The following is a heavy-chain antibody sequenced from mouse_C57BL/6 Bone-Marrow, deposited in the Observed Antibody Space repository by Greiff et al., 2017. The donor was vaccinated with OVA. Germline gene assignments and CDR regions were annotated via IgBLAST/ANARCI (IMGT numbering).Heavy chain of an antibody. CDR3: ARGDYDYDGYAMDY. CDR1: GYTFTSYW. CDR2: IDPSDSYT. V-gene: IGHV1-69*01. D-gene: IGHD2-4*01. Sequence: QVQLKQSGAELVMPGASVKLSCKASGYTFTSYWMHWVKQRPGQGLEWIGEIDPSDSYTNYNQKFKGKSTLTVDKSASTAYMQLSSLTSEDSAVYYCARGDYDYDGYAMDYWGQGTSVTVSS. J-gene: IGHJ4*01.